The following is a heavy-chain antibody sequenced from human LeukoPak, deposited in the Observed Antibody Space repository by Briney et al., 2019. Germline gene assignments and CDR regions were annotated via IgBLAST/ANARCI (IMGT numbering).Heavy chain of an antibody. J-gene: IGHJ4*02. D-gene: IGHD6-19*01. V-gene: IGHV3-30-3*01. CDR2: ISYHGSNK. CDR3: AREGPVAGNFDY. Sequence: PGGSLRLSCAASGFTFITCAMHWVRQAPGKGLEWVAVISYHGSNKDYADSVKGRFTISRDNSKNTLYLEMNNLRAEDTAVYYCAREGPVAGNFDYWGQGTLVTVSS. CDR1: GFTFITCA.